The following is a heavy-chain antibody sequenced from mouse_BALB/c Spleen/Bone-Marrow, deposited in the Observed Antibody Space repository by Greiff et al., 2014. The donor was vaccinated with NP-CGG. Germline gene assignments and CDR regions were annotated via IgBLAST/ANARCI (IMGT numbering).Heavy chain of an antibody. Sequence: EVQLQQSGAELVEPGASVKLSCTASGFNIKDTYMHWVKQRPEQGLEWIGRIDPANGNTKYDPKFQGKATITADTSSNTAYLQLNSLTSEDTAVYYCAQGYDWAMDYWGQGTSVTVSS. D-gene: IGHD2-14*01. J-gene: IGHJ4*01. V-gene: IGHV14-3*02. CDR3: AQGYDWAMDY. CDR2: IDPANGNT. CDR1: GFNIKDTY.